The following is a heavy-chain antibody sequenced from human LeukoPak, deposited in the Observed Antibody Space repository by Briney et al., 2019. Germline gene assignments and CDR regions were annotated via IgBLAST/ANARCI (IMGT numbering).Heavy chain of an antibody. D-gene: IGHD6-19*01. Sequence: GGSLRLSRAPSLFTLSSYAMSCVRQAPGKRLEWGSAISGSGGSTYYAPSLKGRVTIPRDNSKNTLYLQINTPRAADTALYCFSRAVNNSGWYGSVVYWGEGTLLSVSS. V-gene: IGHV3-23*01. CDR3: SRAVNNSGWYGSVVY. CDR2: ISGSGGST. J-gene: IGHJ4*02. CDR1: LFTLSSYA.